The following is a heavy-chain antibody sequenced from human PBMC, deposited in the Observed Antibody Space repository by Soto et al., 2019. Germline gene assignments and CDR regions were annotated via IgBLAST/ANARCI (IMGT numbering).Heavy chain of an antibody. J-gene: IGHJ3*02. CDR1: GGTFSSYA. V-gene: IGHV1-69*01. D-gene: IGHD6-13*01. CDR2: IITIFGTA. Sequence: QVQLVQSGAEVKKPGSSVKVSCKASGGTFSSYAISWVRQAPEQGLEWMGGIITIFGTANYAQKFQGRGTITADESTSTAYMELSSLRSEDTAVYYCARGGRVAAIGAFDIWGRGKIVAVSS. CDR3: ARGGRVAAIGAFDI.